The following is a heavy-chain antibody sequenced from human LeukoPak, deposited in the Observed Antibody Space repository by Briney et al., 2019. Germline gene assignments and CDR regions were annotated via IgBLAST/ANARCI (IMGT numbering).Heavy chain of an antibody. CDR1: GGSISSHY. CDR2: IYYSGST. V-gene: IGHV4-59*11. J-gene: IGHJ3*02. Sequence: SETLSLTCTVSGGSISSHYWSWIRQPPGKGLEWIGYIYYSGSTNYNPSLKSRVTISVDTSKNQFSLKLSSVTAADTAVYYCARVGRLVVRGGGAFDIWGQGTMVTVSS. CDR3: ARVGRLVVRGGGAFDI. D-gene: IGHD3-10*01.